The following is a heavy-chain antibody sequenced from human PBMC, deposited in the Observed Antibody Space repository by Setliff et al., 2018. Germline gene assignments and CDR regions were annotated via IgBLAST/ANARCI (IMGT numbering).Heavy chain of an antibody. D-gene: IGHD2-15*01. CDR1: GYTFTGYY. J-gene: IGHJ4*02. Sequence: GASVKVSCKASGYTFTGYYFHWVRQAPGRGLEWMGWINPNNGDTKSAQKFQGRLTMTRDTSISTAYMELSSLRSDDTAVYYCARGRGPDIVVTIPGDYWGQGTQVTVSS. CDR2: INPNNGDT. V-gene: IGHV1-2*02. CDR3: ARGRGPDIVVTIPGDY.